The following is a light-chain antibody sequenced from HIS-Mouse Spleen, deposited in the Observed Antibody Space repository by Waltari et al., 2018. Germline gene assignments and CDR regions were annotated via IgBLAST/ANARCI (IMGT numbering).Light chain of an antibody. J-gene: IGLJ3*02. V-gene: IGLV1-47*01. CDR3: AGWDDSLSGPWV. CDR1: SSNIGSNY. CDR2: RNN. Sequence: QSVLTQPPSASGTPGQRVTISCSGSSSNIGSNYVYWYQQLPGTAPKLLIYRNNQRPSGVPDRFSGSKSGTSASLAISGLRSEDEADYYCAGWDDSLSGPWVFGGGTKLTVL.